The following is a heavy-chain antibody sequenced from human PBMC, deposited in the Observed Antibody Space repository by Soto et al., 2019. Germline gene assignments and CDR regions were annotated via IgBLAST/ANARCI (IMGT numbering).Heavy chain of an antibody. CDR2: INPNSGGT. J-gene: IGHJ6*02. Sequence: ASVKVSCKASGYTFTGYYMHWVRHAPGQGLEWMGWINPNSGGTNYAQKFQGWVTMTRDTSISTAYMELSRLRSDDTAVYYCARAAVAAQYYSYGMDVWGQGTTVTVSS. D-gene: IGHD6-19*01. CDR1: GYTFTGYY. CDR3: ARAAVAAQYYSYGMDV. V-gene: IGHV1-2*04.